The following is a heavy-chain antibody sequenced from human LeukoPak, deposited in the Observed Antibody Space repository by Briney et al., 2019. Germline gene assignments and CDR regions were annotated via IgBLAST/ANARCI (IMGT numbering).Heavy chain of an antibody. Sequence: SETLSLTCTVSGGSISSYYWSWIRQPPGKGLEWIGYIYYSGSTNYNPSLKSRVTISVDTSKNQFSLKLSSVTAADTAVYYCARGGIAARRPTIYYYYYYMDVWGKGPRSPSP. CDR2: IYYSGST. V-gene: IGHV4-59*01. CDR1: GGSISSYY. D-gene: IGHD6-6*01. J-gene: IGHJ6*03. CDR3: ARGGIAARRPTIYYYYYYMDV.